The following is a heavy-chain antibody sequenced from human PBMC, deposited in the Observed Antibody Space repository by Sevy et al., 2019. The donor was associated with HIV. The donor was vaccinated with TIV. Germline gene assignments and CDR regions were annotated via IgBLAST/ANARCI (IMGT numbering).Heavy chain of an antibody. D-gene: IGHD6-19*01. CDR2: ISAYNGNT. CDR3: ATTPQRYRSGWYYFDY. V-gene: IGHV1-18*04. CDR1: GYTFTSYG. Sequence: ASVKVSCKASGYTFTSYGISWVRQAPGQGLEWMGWISAYNGNTNYALKLQGRVTMTTDTSTSTAYMELRSLRSDDTAVYYCATTPQRYRSGWYYFDYWGQGTLVTVSS. J-gene: IGHJ4*02.